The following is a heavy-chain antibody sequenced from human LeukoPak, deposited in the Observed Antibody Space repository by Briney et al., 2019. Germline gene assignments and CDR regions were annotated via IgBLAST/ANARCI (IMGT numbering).Heavy chain of an antibody. D-gene: IGHD5-18*01. J-gene: IGHJ6*02. V-gene: IGHV4-61*02. Sequence: SETLSLTCTVSGRSIISGSFYWAWTRQPAVKGLEWIGRAFISRSTHYNPSLKSRVTISVDTSKNQFSLKLSSVTAADTAVYYCARDALGYSYGRDYYYYGMDVWGQGTTVTVSS. CDR2: AFISRST. CDR1: GRSIISGSFY. CDR3: ARDALGYSYGRDYYYYGMDV.